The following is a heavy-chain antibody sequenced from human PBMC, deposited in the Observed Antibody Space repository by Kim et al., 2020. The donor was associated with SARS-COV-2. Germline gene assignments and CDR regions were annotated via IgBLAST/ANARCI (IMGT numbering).Heavy chain of an antibody. CDR2: VSSTGTS. V-gene: IGHV4-61*01. J-gene: IGHJ4*02. Sequence: SETLSLTCTVSGGSVSSGRYYWSWIRQPPGKGLEWVGYVSSTGTSSYKPSLGSRITLSSDASKNQFSLNLRSVTAADTAVYYCARDSGHFDYWGQGVLVT. CDR3: ARDSGHFDY. D-gene: IGHD2-15*01. CDR1: GGSVSSGRYY.